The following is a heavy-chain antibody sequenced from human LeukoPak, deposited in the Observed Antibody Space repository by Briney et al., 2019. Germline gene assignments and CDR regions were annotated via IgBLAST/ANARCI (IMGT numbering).Heavy chain of an antibody. V-gene: IGHV4-30-4*01. CDR1: GGSISSGDYY. CDR3: ARLGYDYVWGSYRYTPAGGFDY. CDR2: IYYIGNT. D-gene: IGHD3-16*02. Sequence: SETLSLTCTVSGGSISSGDYYWSWIRQPPGKGLEWIGYIYYIGNTFYNPSLKSRVTISVDTSKNQFSLKLSSVTAADTAVYYCARLGYDYVWGSYRYTPAGGFDYWGQGTLVTVSS. J-gene: IGHJ4*02.